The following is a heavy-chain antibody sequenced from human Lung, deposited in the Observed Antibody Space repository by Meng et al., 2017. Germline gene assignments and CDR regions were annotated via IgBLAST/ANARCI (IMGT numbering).Heavy chain of an antibody. CDR2: ISGSGST. J-gene: IGHJ1*01. V-gene: IGHV4-4*07. CDR1: DDSISDYY. Sequence: QVHLQASGPGLVKPSETLSLTCSVSDDSISDYYWTWVRQSAGKGLEWIGRISGSGSTNYSPSLNSRIAMSVDTSKKQISLTLTSVTAADTAVYYCARGRGPHIVGHWGQGTLVTVSS. D-gene: IGHD3-16*02. CDR3: ARGRGPHIVGH.